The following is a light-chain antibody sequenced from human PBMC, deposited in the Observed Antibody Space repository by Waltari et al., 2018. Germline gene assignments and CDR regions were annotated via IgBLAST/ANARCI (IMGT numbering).Light chain of an antibody. CDR2: EVS. V-gene: IGKV2-29*02. J-gene: IGKJ2*01. CDR3: MQGVDLPHT. CDR1: QRLLHSDGETY. Sequence: DVVLTQSPLSLSVTPGQPAPIPCKSSQRLLHSDGETYLSWFLQKPGHSPELLIYEVSRRFSGVPDRFSGSGSGTDFTLRFSRVEPEDVGVYYCMQGVDLPHTFGQGTKLEIK.